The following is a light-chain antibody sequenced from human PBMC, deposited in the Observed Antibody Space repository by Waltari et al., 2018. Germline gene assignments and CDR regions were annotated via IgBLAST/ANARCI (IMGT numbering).Light chain of an antibody. J-gene: IGKJ4*01. CDR3: QQRGTWPPT. CDR2: DAS. CDR1: QSVSNF. V-gene: IGKV3-11*01. Sequence: VLTQSPGILSFSPGDRATLSCRESQSVSNFLALDQQQPGQTPRLLIYDASVSATGIPARFSASGSGTDFALTISGIEPEDFAVYNCQQRGTWPPTFGGGT.